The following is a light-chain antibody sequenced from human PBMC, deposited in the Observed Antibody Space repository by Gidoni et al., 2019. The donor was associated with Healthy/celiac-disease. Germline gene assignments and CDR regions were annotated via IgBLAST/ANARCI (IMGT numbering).Light chain of an antibody. Sequence: DIQMTQSPSSLSASVRDRVTITCRASQSISSYLNWYQQKPGKAPKLLIYAASRLQSGVPSRFSGSGSGTDFTLTISSLQPEDFATYYCQQSYSTPLYTFGQGTKLEIK. V-gene: IGKV1-39*01. J-gene: IGKJ2*01. CDR2: AAS. CDR1: QSISSY. CDR3: QQSYSTPLYT.